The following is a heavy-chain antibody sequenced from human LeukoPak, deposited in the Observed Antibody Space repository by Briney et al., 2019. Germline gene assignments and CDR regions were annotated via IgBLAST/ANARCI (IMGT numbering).Heavy chain of an antibody. Sequence: ASVKVYCKASGNTFTGYYMHWVRQAPGQGLEWMGWINPNSGGTNYAQKFQGRVTMTRDTSISTAYMELSRLRSDDTAVYYCARVRVVGATILDYWGQGTLVTVSS. V-gene: IGHV1-2*02. J-gene: IGHJ4*02. CDR2: INPNSGGT. CDR3: ARVRVVGATILDY. CDR1: GNTFTGYY. D-gene: IGHD1-26*01.